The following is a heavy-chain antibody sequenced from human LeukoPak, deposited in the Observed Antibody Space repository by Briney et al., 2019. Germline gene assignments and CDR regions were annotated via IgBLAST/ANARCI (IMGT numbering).Heavy chain of an antibody. CDR2: IYYSGST. CDR3: AGHSSGWYLFGDY. J-gene: IGHJ4*02. V-gene: IGHV4-30-4*01. Sequence: SQTLSLTCTVSGGSISSGDYYWSWIRQPLGKGLEWIGYIYYSGSTYYNPSLKSRVTISVDTSKNQFSLKLSSVTAADTAVYYCAGHSSGWYLFGDYWGQGTLVTVSS. CDR1: GGSISSGDYY. D-gene: IGHD6-19*01.